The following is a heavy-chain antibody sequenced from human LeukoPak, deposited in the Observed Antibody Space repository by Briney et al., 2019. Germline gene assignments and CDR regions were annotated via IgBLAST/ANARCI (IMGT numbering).Heavy chain of an antibody. V-gene: IGHV3-23*01. Sequence: GGSLRLSCAASGFTFSSYAMSWVRPAPGKGLGWVSAISGSGGSTYYADSVKGRFTISRDNSKNTLYLQMNSLRAEDTAVYYCAKVPRDSSGYYYDYWGQGTLVTVSS. J-gene: IGHJ4*02. CDR2: ISGSGGST. D-gene: IGHD3-22*01. CDR1: GFTFSSYA. CDR3: AKVPRDSSGYYYDY.